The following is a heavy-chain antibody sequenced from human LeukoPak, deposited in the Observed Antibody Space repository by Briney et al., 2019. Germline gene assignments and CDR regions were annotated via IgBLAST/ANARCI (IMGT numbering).Heavy chain of an antibody. J-gene: IGHJ2*01. Sequence: PGGSLRLSCAASGFTFSSYAMSWVRQAPGKGLEWVSAISGSGGSTYYADSVKGRFTISRDNSKNTLYLQMNSLRAEDTAVYYCAKDRFYDYGDYVSRYFDLWGRGTLVTVSS. V-gene: IGHV3-23*01. CDR1: GFTFSSYA. CDR2: ISGSGGST. CDR3: AKDRFYDYGDYVSRYFDL. D-gene: IGHD4-17*01.